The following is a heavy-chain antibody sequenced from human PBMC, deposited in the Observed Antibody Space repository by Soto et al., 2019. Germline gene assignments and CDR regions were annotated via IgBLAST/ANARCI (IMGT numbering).Heavy chain of an antibody. CDR2: MYHSGST. CDR1: GGSISSGGYS. J-gene: IGHJ5*02. CDR3: ARAELSSWYEVNWFDP. D-gene: IGHD6-13*01. V-gene: IGHV4-30-2*01. Sequence: PSETLSLTCAVSGGSISSGGYSWSWIRQPPGKGLEWIGYMYHSGSTYYNPSLKSRVTISVDTSKNQFSLKLSSVTAADTAVYYCARAELSSWYEVNWFDPWGQRTPVTVSS.